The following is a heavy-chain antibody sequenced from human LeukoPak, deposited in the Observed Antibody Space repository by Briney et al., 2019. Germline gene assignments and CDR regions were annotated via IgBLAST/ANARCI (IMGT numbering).Heavy chain of an antibody. CDR3: AKYGDYEEIDY. V-gene: IGHV4-34*01. Sequence: PSETLSLTCAVYGGSFSGYYWSWIRQPPGKGLEWIGEINHSGSTNYNPSLKSRVTISVDTSKNQFSLKLSSVTAADTAVYYCAKYGDYEEIDYWGQGTLVTVSS. CDR2: INHSGST. CDR1: GGSFSGYY. J-gene: IGHJ4*02. D-gene: IGHD4-17*01.